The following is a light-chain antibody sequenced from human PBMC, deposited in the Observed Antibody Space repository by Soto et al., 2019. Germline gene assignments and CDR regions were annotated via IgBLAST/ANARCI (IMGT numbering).Light chain of an antibody. V-gene: IGKV1-5*03. CDR3: QQNTRYPWP. CDR1: QSISSW. Sequence: IEMEQSPSTLSASVGDRVTITCRASQSISSWLAWYQQKPGKAPKLLIYKASNLESGVSSRFSGSGSGTEFTLTISSLQPDDIGTYYCQQNTRYPWPFGQVSKVDNK. CDR2: KAS. J-gene: IGKJ1*01.